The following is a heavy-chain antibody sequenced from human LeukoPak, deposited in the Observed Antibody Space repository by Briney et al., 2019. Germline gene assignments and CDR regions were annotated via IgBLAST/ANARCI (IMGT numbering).Heavy chain of an antibody. CDR3: ARDRGHYDNDAFDI. J-gene: IGHJ3*02. CDR1: GGSISSYY. V-gene: IGHV4-59*01. CDR2: FYYSGST. D-gene: IGHD3-22*01. Sequence: SETLSLTCTVSGGSISSYYWSWIRQPPGKGLEWIGYFYYSGSTNYNPSLKSRVTISVDTSKNQFSLKLSSVTAADTAVYYCARDRGHYDNDAFDIWGQGTMVTVSS.